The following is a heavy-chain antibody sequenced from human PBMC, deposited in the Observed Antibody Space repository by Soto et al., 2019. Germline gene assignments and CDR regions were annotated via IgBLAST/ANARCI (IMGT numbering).Heavy chain of an antibody. Sequence: PSETLSLTCAVYGGSFSGYYWSWIRQPPGKGLEWIGEINHSGSTNYNPSLKSRVTISVDTSKNQFSLKLSSVTAADTAVYYCARERGITIFGVVIHYYYYGMDVWGQGTTVTVSS. CDR1: GGSFSGYY. CDR2: INHSGST. J-gene: IGHJ6*02. CDR3: ARERGITIFGVVIHYYYYGMDV. V-gene: IGHV4-34*01. D-gene: IGHD3-3*01.